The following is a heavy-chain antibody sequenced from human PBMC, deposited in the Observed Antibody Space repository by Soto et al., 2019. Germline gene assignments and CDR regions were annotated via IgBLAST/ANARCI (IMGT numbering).Heavy chain of an antibody. D-gene: IGHD4-17*01. Sequence: QLQLQESGPGLVKPSETLSLTCTVSGGSISSSGYYWGWIRQPPGKGLEWIGTIYYSGSTYYNPSLNSRVTISLATSKHQFSLKLSSVTAADTAVYYSARQFSVYGDYGRYFDFWGQGTLVTVSS. CDR3: ARQFSVYGDYGRYFDF. CDR2: IYYSGST. J-gene: IGHJ4*02. CDR1: GGSISSSGYY. V-gene: IGHV4-39*01.